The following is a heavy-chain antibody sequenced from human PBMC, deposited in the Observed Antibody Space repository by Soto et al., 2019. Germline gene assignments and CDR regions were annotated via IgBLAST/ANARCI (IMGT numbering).Heavy chain of an antibody. CDR1: GFSLSTSGVG. CDR2: IYWDDDK. D-gene: IGHD6-19*01. V-gene: IGHV2-5*02. CDR3: AHSWLRNWFDP. J-gene: IGHJ5*02. Sequence: QIALKESGPTLVKPTQTLTLNCTFSGFSLSTSGVGVLWIRQPPGKALEWLTRIYWDDDKRYSPSLKSRLTISKDSSKTQVVLTMTNMDPVDTATYYCAHSWLRNWFDPWGQGTLVTVSS.